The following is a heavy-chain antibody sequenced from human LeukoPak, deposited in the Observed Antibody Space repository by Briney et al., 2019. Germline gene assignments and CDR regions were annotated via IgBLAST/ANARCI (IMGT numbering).Heavy chain of an antibody. CDR3: ARRRGYSYDY. Sequence: PSETLSLTCTVSGGSISSYYWSWIRQPPGKGLEWIGYIYYNGSTTYNPSLKSRVTISVDTSKNQFSLKLSSVTAADTAVYYCARRRGYSYDYWGQGTLVTVSS. V-gene: IGHV4-59*01. CDR2: IYYNGST. CDR1: GGSISSYY. J-gene: IGHJ4*02. D-gene: IGHD5-18*01.